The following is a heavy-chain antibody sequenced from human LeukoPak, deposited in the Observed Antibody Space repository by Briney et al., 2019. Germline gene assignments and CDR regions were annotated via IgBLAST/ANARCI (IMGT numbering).Heavy chain of an antibody. V-gene: IGHV1-2*02. CDR2: INPNSGAT. CDR3: ARDGNFDY. J-gene: IGHJ4*02. Sequence: GASVKDSCKPSGYTFTEYYIRWVRQAPGQGLEWMGWINPNSGATNSAQKFQGRVTMTWDTSISTAYMELSRLRSDDTAMYYYARDGNFDYWGQGTLVTVSS. D-gene: IGHD1-26*01. CDR1: GYTFTEYY.